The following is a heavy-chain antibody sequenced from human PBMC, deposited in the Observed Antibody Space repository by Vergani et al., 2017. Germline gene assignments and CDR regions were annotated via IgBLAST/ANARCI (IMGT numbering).Heavy chain of an antibody. CDR2: INPSGGST. Sequence: QVQLVQSGAEVKKPGASVKVSCKASGYTFTSYYMHWVRQAPGQGLEWMGIINPSGGSTNYAQKFQGRVTLTRDTSTSTVSMEQSSLRSEDTAVYYCARDRYYYESSGYYAFDIWGQGTMVTVSS. CDR1: GYTFTSYY. V-gene: IGHV1-46*03. D-gene: IGHD3-22*01. J-gene: IGHJ3*02. CDR3: ARDRYYYESSGYYAFDI.